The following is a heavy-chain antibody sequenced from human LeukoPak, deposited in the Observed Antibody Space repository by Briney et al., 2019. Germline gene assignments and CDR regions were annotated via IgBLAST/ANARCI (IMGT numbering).Heavy chain of an antibody. V-gene: IGHV1-8*01. CDR1: GYTFTSYD. CDR3: ARKPYCSSSSCYEDAFDI. J-gene: IGHJ3*02. CDR2: MNPNSGNT. Sequence: ASVKVSCKASGYTFTSYDINWVRQATGQGLAWMGWMNPNSGNTGYAQKFQGRVTMTRNTSISTAYMELSSLRSEDTAVYYCARKPYCSSSSCYEDAFDIWGQGTMVTVSS. D-gene: IGHD2-2*01.